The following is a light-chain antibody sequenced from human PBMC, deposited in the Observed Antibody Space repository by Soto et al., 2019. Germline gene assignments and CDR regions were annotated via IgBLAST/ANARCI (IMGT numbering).Light chain of an antibody. J-gene: IGLJ2*01. CDR1: SSNIGNNA. CDR3: AAWDDSLNGQV. Sequence: QSVLTLPPSVSAAPRQRVTISCSGSSSNIGNNAVNWYQQLPGKAPKLLIYYNDLLPSGVSDRFSGSKSGTSASLAISGLQSEDEADYYCAAWDDSLNGQVFGGGTKLTVL. CDR2: YND. V-gene: IGLV1-36*01.